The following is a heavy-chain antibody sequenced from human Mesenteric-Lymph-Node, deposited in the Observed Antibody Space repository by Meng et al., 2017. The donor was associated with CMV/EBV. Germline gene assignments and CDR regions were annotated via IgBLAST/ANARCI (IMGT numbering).Heavy chain of an antibody. CDR2: INTGTGNP. Sequence: VSCKTSGYTVTSYAMNWVRQAPGQGLEWMGWINTGTGNPTYAQGFTGRFVFSLDTSVSTAYLQINSLQADDTAVYYCARDLYSASLSWGQGTLVTVSS. V-gene: IGHV7-4-1*02. D-gene: IGHD6-13*01. J-gene: IGHJ5*02. CDR1: GYTVTSYA. CDR3: ARDLYSASLS.